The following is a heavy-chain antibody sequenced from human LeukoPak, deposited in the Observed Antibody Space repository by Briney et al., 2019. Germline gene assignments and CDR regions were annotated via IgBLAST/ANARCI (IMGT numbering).Heavy chain of an antibody. CDR2: IYYSGST. CDR3: ARHLGGSGRYFDY. V-gene: IGHV4-59*08. J-gene: IGHJ4*02. D-gene: IGHD3-10*01. CDR1: GGSISYYY. Sequence: SETLSLTCTVSGGSISYYYWSWIQQPPGKGLEWIGYIYYSGSTNYNPSLKSRVTISVDTSKNQFSLKLSSVTAADTAVYYCARHLGGSGRYFDYWGQGTLVTVSS.